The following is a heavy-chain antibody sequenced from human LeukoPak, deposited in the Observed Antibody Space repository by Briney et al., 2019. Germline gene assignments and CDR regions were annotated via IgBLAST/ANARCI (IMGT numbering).Heavy chain of an antibody. CDR3: ARVAFRSSSYISGIDY. J-gene: IGHJ4*02. Sequence: GGSLRLSCAASGFIVSINYVTWVRQAPGKGLEWVSLIDSGGNTYYADSVKGRFTISRDNSKNTLYLQMNSLRAEDTAVYYCARVAFRSSSYISGIDYWGQGTLVTVSS. D-gene: IGHD3-3*01. V-gene: IGHV3-53*01. CDR2: IDSGGNT. CDR1: GFIVSINY.